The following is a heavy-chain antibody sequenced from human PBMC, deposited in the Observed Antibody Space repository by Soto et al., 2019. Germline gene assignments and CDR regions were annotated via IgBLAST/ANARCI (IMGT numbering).Heavy chain of an antibody. Sequence: ASVKVSCKASGYTFTSYYMHCVRQAPGQGLEWMGIINPSGGSTSYAQKFQGRVTMTRDTSTSTVYMELSSLRSEDTAVYYCARETVVVPAAIHVRAFDIWGQGTMVTVSS. J-gene: IGHJ3*02. D-gene: IGHD2-2*01. CDR3: ARETVVVPAAIHVRAFDI. CDR2: INPSGGST. V-gene: IGHV1-46*01. CDR1: GYTFTSYY.